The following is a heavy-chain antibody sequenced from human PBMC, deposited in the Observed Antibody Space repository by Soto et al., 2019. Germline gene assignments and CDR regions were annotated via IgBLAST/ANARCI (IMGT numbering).Heavy chain of an antibody. CDR1: GGSISSSSYY. D-gene: IGHD3-10*02. Sequence: SETLSLTCTVSGGSISSSSYYWGWIRQPPGKGLEWIGSIYYSGSTYYNPSLKSRVTISVDTSKNQFSLKLSSVTAADTAVYYCARLKSVRGVLQYYSGMDVWGQGTTVTVSS. V-gene: IGHV4-39*01. J-gene: IGHJ6*02. CDR3: ARLKSVRGVLQYYSGMDV. CDR2: IYYSGST.